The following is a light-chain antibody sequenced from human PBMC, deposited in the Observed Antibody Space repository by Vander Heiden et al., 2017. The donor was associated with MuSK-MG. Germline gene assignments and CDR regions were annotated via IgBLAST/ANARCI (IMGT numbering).Light chain of an antibody. CDR2: YKSDSDK. J-gene: IGLJ2*01. CDR3: MIWHSSAVV. CDR1: SGSNVGTYR. V-gene: IGLV5-45*01. Sequence: QAVLTQPASLSASPGASASLTCTLRSGSNVGTYRIYWYQQKPGSPPQYLLRYKSDSDKQQGSGVPRRFSGSKDASANAGILLISGLQSEDEADYYCMIWHSSAVVFGGGTKLTVL.